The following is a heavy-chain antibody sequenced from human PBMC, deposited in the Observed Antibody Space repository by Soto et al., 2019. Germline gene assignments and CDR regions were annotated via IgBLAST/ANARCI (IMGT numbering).Heavy chain of an antibody. D-gene: IGHD6-6*01. Sequence: QVQLVQSGAEVKKPGSSVKVSCKASGGTFSSYAISWVRQAPGQGLEWMGGIIPIFGTANYAQKFQGRVTITADESTSTAYSELSSLRSEDTAVYYCARCHSSSSERGPNWFDPWGQGTLVTVSS. V-gene: IGHV1-69*01. CDR1: GGTFSSYA. CDR2: IIPIFGTA. CDR3: ARCHSSSSERGPNWFDP. J-gene: IGHJ5*02.